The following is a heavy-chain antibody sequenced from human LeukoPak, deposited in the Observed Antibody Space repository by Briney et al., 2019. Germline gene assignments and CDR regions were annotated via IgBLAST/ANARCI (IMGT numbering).Heavy chain of an antibody. CDR3: ATNSGGYCSTTNCYTGRFDF. Sequence: PGGSLRLSCAASGFPFSTYWMSWVRQAPGKGLEWVANIKQDGSEKYYVDSVKGRFTISRDNAKNSLYLQMNSRRVEDTAVYYCATNSGGYCSTTNCYTGRFDFWGQGTLVTVSS. D-gene: IGHD2-2*02. J-gene: IGHJ4*02. CDR1: GFPFSTYW. V-gene: IGHV3-7*01. CDR2: IKQDGSEK.